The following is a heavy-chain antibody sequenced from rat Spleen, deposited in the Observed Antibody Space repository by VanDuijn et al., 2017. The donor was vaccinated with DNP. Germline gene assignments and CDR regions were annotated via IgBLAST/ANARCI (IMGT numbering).Heavy chain of an antibody. J-gene: IGHJ2*01. CDR1: GFTFSDYY. CDR3: ARHNSGFDY. V-gene: IGHV5-22*01. D-gene: IGHD4-3*01. CDR2: ITYDGGST. Sequence: EVQLVESGGGLVQPGRSLTLSCAASGFTFSDYYMAWVRQSPTKGLEWVAYITYDGGSTYYRDSVRGRFTISRDNAKSTLYLQMDSLRSEDTATYYCARHNSGFDYWGQGVMVTVSS.